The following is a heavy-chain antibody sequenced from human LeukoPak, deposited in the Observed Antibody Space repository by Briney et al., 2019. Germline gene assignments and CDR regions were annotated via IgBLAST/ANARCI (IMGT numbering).Heavy chain of an antibody. Sequence: SETLSLTCAVYGGSFSGYYWSWIRQPPGKGLEWIGEINHSGSTNYNPSLKGRVTISVDTSKNQFSLKLSSVTAADTTVYYCAITRDGYNFDAFDIWGQGTMVTVSS. V-gene: IGHV4-34*01. CDR1: GGSFSGYY. D-gene: IGHD5-24*01. J-gene: IGHJ3*02. CDR2: INHSGST. CDR3: AITRDGYNFDAFDI.